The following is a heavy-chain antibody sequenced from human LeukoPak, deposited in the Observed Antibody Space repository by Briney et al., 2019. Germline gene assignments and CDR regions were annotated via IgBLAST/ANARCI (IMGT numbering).Heavy chain of an antibody. CDR1: GGTFTSYA. CDR3: ARVYSYGLDKYYFDY. Sequence: SVKVSCKASGGTFTSYAISWMRQAPGQGLEWMGGIIPIFGTANYAQKFQGRVTITADKSTSTAYMELSSLRSEDTAVYYCARVYSYGLDKYYFDYWGQGTLVTVSS. J-gene: IGHJ4*02. D-gene: IGHD5-18*01. CDR2: IIPIFGTA. V-gene: IGHV1-69*06.